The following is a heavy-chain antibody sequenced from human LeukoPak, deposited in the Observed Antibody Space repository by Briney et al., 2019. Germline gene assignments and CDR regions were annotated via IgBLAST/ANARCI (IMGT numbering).Heavy chain of an antibody. CDR1: GFTFSSYG. J-gene: IGHJ3*02. CDR3: AKDLTMGATVTMDAFDI. CDR2: ISYDGSNK. Sequence: PGGSLRLSCAASGFTFSSYGMHWVRQAPGKGLEWVAVISYDGSNKYYADSVKGRFTISRDNSKNTLYLQMNSLRAEDTAVYYCAKDLTMGATVTMDAFDIWGQGTMVTVSS. V-gene: IGHV3-30*18. D-gene: IGHD4-17*01.